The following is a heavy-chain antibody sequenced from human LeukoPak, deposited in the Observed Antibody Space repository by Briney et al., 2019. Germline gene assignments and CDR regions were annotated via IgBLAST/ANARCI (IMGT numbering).Heavy chain of an antibody. CDR3: AALYPHGGNSIDH. CDR1: GFTFSSYW. D-gene: IGHD4-23*01. CDR2: INSDGSST. V-gene: IGHV3-74*01. Sequence: GGSLRLSCAASGFTFSSYWMHWVRQAPGKGLVWVSRINSDGSSTSYADSVKGRFTISRDNARNTLYLQMNSLRAEDTAVYYCAALYPHGGNSIDHWGQGTPVTVSS. J-gene: IGHJ4*02.